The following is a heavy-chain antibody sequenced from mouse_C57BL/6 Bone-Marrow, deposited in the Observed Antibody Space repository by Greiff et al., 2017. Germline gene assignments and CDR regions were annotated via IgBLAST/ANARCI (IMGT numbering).Heavy chain of an antibody. J-gene: IGHJ1*03. CDR1: GYTFTSYW. V-gene: IGHV1-55*01. CDR2: IYPGSGCT. D-gene: IGHD2-5*01. CDR3: ARPYYSNYWYFDV. Sequence: VQLQQSGAELVKPGASVKMSCKASGYTFTSYWITWVKQRPGQGLEWIGDIYPGSGCTNYNEKFKSKATLTVDTSSSTAYMQLSSLTSEDSAVYYCARPYYSNYWYFDVWGTGTTVTVSS.